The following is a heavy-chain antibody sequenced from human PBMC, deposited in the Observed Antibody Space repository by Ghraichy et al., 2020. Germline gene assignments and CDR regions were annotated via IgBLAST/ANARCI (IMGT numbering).Heavy chain of an antibody. CDR1: RAHFCNSD. V-gene: IGHV1-46*01. CDR2: INPSGGST. CDR3: AREGGGPYMNNWFDP. J-gene: IGHJ5*02. Sequence: ASVKVSCKTGRAHFCNSDTHLQLVCRLQLLNKIGRINPSGGSTNYAQKFQGRVTMTRDTSTSTVYMELSSLRSEATAIFFCAREGGGPYMNNWFDPWGQGTLFIVSS. D-gene: IGHD4-23*01.